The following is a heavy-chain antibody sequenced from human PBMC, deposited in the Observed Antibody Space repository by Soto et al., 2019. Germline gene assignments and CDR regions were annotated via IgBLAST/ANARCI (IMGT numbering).Heavy chain of an antibody. V-gene: IGHV1-3*01. J-gene: IGHJ3*02. D-gene: IGHD3-10*01. CDR1: GYTFTSYA. Sequence: ASVKVSCKASGYTFTSYAMHWVRQAPGQRLEWMGWINAGNGNTKYSQKFQGRVTITRDTSASTAYMELSSLRSEDTAVYYCASVVLWFGELAFDICGQLPMFTVSS. CDR3: ASVVLWFGELAFDI. CDR2: INAGNGNT.